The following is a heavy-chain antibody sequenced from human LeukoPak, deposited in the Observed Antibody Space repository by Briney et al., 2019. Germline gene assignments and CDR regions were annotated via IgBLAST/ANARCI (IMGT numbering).Heavy chain of an antibody. J-gene: IGHJ4*02. CDR2: ISYDGSNK. CDR3: AKGKPNSSGWYVFDY. Sequence: GGSLRLSCAASGFIFSSYGMHWVRQAPGKGLEWVAVISYDGSNKYYADSVKGRFTISRDNSKNTLYLQMNCLRAEDTAVYYCAKGKPNSSGWYVFDYWGQGTLVTVSS. D-gene: IGHD6-19*01. V-gene: IGHV3-30*18. CDR1: GFIFSSYG.